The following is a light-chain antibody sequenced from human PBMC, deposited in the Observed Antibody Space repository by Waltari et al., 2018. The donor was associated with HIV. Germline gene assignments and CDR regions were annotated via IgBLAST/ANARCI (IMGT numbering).Light chain of an antibody. CDR1: QNVDSW. J-gene: IGKJ2*01. V-gene: IGKV1-5*03. CDR3: QKYNSDFYT. Sequence: IQMAQSPSILSASVGDRVTIPFRTSQNVDSWLAWYQQRPGKAPKLLIYKASTVKYGVTARFTGSGAGTNFTLTNNSLNPDDFATYYCQKYNSDFYTFGLGTRLDLK. CDR2: KAS.